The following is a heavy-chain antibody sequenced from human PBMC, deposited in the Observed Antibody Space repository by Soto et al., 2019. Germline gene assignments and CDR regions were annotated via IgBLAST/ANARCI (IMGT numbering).Heavy chain of an antibody. CDR1: GGSINSGGYY. Sequence: QVQLQESGPGLVKPSQTLSLICTVSGGSINSGGYYWNWIRQHPGKGLEWIGYIFYSGSTYYNPFLRSRDTISADTSENQFSLHLSSVTAADTAVYFRARGYRQSGYSSSWVFDYWGQGTLVNVSS. J-gene: IGHJ4*02. V-gene: IGHV4-31*03. D-gene: IGHD6-13*01. CDR2: IFYSGST. CDR3: ARGYRQSGYSSSWVFDY.